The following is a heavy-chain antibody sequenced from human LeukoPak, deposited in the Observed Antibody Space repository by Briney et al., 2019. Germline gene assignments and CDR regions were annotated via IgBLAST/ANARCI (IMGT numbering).Heavy chain of an antibody. CDR2: IKQDGSEK. V-gene: IGHV3-7*03. D-gene: IGHD3-10*01. CDR1: GFTFSSYW. Sequence: PGGSLRLSCAASGFTFSSYWMSWVRQAPGKGLEWVANIKQDGSEKYYVDSVKGRFTISRDNAKNSLYLQMNSLKTEDTAVYYCTTVALTMPWGQGTLVTVSS. CDR3: TTVALTMP. J-gene: IGHJ5*02.